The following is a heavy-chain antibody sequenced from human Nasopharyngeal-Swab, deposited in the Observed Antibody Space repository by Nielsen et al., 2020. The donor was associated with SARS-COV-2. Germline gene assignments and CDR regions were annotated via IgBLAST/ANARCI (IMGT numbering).Heavy chain of an antibody. V-gene: IGHV3-30*18. J-gene: IGHJ4*02. CDR2: ISYDGSNK. CDR1: GFTFSSYG. CDR3: AKGEDSGSYYEYPLSDY. Sequence: GESLKISCAASGFTFSSYGMHWVRQAPGKGLEWVAVISYDGSNKYYADSVKGRFTISRDNSKNTLYLQMNSLRAEDTAVYYCAKGEDSGSYYEYPLSDYWGQGTLVTVSS. D-gene: IGHD1-26*01.